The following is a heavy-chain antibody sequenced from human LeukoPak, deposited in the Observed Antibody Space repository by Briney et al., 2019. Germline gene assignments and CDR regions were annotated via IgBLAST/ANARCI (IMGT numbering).Heavy chain of an antibody. Sequence: SETLSLTCAVYGGSFSGYYWSWIRQPPGKGLEWIGEINHSGSTNYNPSLKSRVTISVDTSKNQFSLKLSSVTAADTAVYYCAREKDYYDSSGYDYWGQGTLVTVSS. D-gene: IGHD3-22*01. CDR1: GGSFSGYY. CDR2: INHSGST. CDR3: AREKDYYDSSGYDY. V-gene: IGHV4-34*01. J-gene: IGHJ4*02.